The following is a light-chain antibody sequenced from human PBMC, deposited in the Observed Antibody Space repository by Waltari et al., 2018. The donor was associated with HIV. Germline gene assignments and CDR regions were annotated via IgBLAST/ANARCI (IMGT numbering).Light chain of an antibody. CDR1: SSNIGKNT. J-gene: IGLJ1*01. V-gene: IGLV1-44*01. CDR2: SNN. CDR3: AAWDDSLKGYV. Sequence: QSVLTQPPSASGTPGQRVTIPCSGSSSNIGKNTVHWYQQLPGTAPKLLIYSNNQRPSGVPDRFSGSKSGTSASLAISGLQSEDEADYYCAAWDDSLKGYVFGPGTEVSVL.